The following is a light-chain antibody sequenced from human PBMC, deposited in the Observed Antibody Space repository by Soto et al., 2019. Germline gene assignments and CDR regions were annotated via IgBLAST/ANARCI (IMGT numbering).Light chain of an antibody. Sequence: QSALTQPPSASGSPGQSVTISCTGTSSDVGGYDFVSWYQQHPGKAPKLILYEVANRPSGVPDRFSGSKSGNTASLTVSGLQAEDEADYYCSSYAGSNNLFGGGTKLTVL. CDR1: SSDVGGYDF. CDR3: SSYAGSNNL. J-gene: IGLJ2*01. CDR2: EVA. V-gene: IGLV2-8*01.